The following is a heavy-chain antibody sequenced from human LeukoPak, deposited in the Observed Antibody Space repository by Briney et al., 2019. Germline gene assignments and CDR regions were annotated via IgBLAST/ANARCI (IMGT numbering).Heavy chain of an antibody. V-gene: IGHV3-66*01. J-gene: IGHJ4*02. CDR1: GFTFSSYG. D-gene: IGHD1-26*01. CDR3: ARSRRRELLGTSFDY. CDR2: IYSGGST. Sequence: PGGTLRLSCAASGFTFSSYGMSWVRQAPGKGLEWVSVIYSGGSTYYADSVKGRFTISRDNSKNTLYLQMNSLRAEDTAVYYCARSRRRELLGTSFDYWGQGTLVTVSS.